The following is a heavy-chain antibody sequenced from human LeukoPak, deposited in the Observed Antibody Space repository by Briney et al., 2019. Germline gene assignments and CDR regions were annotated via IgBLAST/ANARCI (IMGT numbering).Heavy chain of an antibody. J-gene: IGHJ6*03. V-gene: IGHV1-2*02. CDR1: GYTFTGYY. CDR3: ARDVKGGSGSYPTVFYYYYYMDV. Sequence: GASVKVSFKASGYTFTGYYMHWVRQAPGQGLEWMGWINPNSGGTNYAQKFQGRVTMTRDTSISTAYLELSRLRSDDTAVYYCARDVKGGSGSYPTVFYYYYYMDVWGKGTTVTISS. CDR2: INPNSGGT. D-gene: IGHD3-10*01.